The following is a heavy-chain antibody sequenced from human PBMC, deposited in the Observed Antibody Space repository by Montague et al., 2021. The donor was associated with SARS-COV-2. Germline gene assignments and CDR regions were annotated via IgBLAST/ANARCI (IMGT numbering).Heavy chain of an antibody. CDR2: IWSDGSHK. CDR1: GFSLTDNG. CDR3: VKSGGGTFFEP. J-gene: IGHJ5*02. D-gene: IGHD1-26*01. V-gene: IGHV3-33*06. Sequence: SLRLSCAVSGFSLTDNGMFWVRQAPGKGLEWVAVIWSDGSHKNYGVCVKGRFTVSRDISTNTLFLLMSSLRVDDTAVYYCVKSGGGTFFEPWGQGTLVTVSA.